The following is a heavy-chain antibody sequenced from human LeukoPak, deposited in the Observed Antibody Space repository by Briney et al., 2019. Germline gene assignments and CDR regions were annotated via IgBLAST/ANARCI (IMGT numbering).Heavy chain of an antibody. CDR2: ISSSSSYI. CDR3: AIFSSYYYDNFDY. Sequence: GGSLRLSCAASGFTFSSYSMNWVRQAPGKGLEWVSSISSSSSYIYYADSVKGRFTISRDNAKNSLYLQMNSLRAEDTAVYYCAIFSSYYYDNFDYWGQGTLVTVSS. D-gene: IGHD3-22*01. V-gene: IGHV3-21*01. J-gene: IGHJ4*02. CDR1: GFTFSSYS.